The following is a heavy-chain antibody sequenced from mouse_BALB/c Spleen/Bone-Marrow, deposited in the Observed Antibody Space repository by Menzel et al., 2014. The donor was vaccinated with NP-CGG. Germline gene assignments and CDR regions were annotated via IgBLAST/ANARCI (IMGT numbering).Heavy chain of an antibody. CDR2: IYPYNGGT. D-gene: IGHD2-14*01. J-gene: IGHJ4*01. V-gene: IGHV1S29*02. CDR1: GYTFTDYN. CDR3: ARERYGDAMDY. Sequence: EVQLVESGPELVKPGASVKISCKTSGYTFTDYNMHWVKQSHGKSLEWIGYIYPYNGGTAYNQKFKSKATLTVDNSSSTAYMELRSLTSEDSAVYYCARERYGDAMDYWGQGTSVIVSS.